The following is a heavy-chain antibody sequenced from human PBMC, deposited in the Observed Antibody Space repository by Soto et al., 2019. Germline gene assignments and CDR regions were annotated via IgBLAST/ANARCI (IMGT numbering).Heavy chain of an antibody. CDR1: GFTFSSNS. V-gene: IGHV3-48*01. Sequence: EVQLVESGGGLVQPGGSLRLSCAASGFTFSSNSMNWVRQAPGKGLEWVSYISSTSNNIYYADSVKGRFTISRDNGKNSVYLQMNSLRAEDTAVYYCARLPYYSDQWGQGTLVTVSS. J-gene: IGHJ5*02. D-gene: IGHD3-10*01. CDR3: ARLPYYSDQ. CDR2: ISSTSNNI.